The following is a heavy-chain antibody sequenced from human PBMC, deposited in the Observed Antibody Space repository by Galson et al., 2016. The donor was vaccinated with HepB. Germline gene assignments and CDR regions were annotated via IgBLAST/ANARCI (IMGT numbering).Heavy chain of an antibody. CDR2: ITDNGGHT. D-gene: IGHD3-10*01. J-gene: IGHJ4*02. CDR1: GLTFSSYA. Sequence: SLRLSCAASGLTFSSYAMTWVRQAPGKGLEWVSTITDNGGHTYYADSVKGRLTISRDNSKNTLYLQMNSLRAEDTALYYCASHAASGSYSDYFPHWGQGTLVTVSS. V-gene: IGHV3-23*01. CDR3: ASHAASGSYSDYFPH.